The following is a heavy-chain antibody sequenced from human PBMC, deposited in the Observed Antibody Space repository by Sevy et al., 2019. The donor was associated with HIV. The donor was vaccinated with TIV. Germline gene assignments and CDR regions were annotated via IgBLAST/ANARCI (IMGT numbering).Heavy chain of an antibody. CDR3: LSSPCESWSDY. CDR1: GFTFSSYW. V-gene: IGHV3-74*01. CDR2: ISPDGSAT. D-gene: IGHD6-13*01. Sequence: GGSLRLSCAASGFTFSSYWLHWVRQVPGKGLVWVSRISPDGSATTYADFVKGRFTVSRDNAKNTLYLQLGSLRGEDIPVYYCLSSPCESWSDYWGQGTLVTVSS. J-gene: IGHJ4*02.